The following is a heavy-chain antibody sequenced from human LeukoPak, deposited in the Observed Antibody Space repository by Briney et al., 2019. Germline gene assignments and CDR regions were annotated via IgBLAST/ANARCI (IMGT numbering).Heavy chain of an antibody. CDR3: ATAYGSQ. D-gene: IGHD2-15*01. J-gene: IGHJ4*02. V-gene: IGHV3-48*01. CDR1: GFTFSTHS. Sequence: GGSLRLSCAASGFTFSTHSMNWVRRAPGKGLEWLPNIGSSGSPISYADSVKDRFTISRDNAKNSPYLQMNSLRAEDTAVYYCATAYGSQWGQGTLVTVSS. CDR2: IGSSGSPI.